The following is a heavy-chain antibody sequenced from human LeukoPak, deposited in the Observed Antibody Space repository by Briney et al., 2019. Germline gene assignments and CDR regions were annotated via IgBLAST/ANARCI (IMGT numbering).Heavy chain of an antibody. CDR2: ISSSSSYI. Sequence: GGSLRLSCAASGFTFSSYAMSWVRQAPGKGLEWVSSISSSSSYIYYADSVKGRFTISRDNAKNSLYLQMSSLRAEDTAMYYCARGSSGYSYILSYWGQGALVTVSS. CDR3: ARGSSGYSYILSY. CDR1: GFTFSSYA. J-gene: IGHJ4*02. V-gene: IGHV3-21*01. D-gene: IGHD5-18*01.